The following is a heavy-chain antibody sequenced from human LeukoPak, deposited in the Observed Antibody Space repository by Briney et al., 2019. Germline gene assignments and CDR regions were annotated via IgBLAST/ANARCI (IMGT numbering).Heavy chain of an antibody. CDR2: INPSGGST. D-gene: IGHD3-3*01. CDR3: ARDLTPTVFGVVSDY. Sequence: ASVKVSCKASGYTFTSYYMHWVRQAPGQGLEWMGIINPSGGSTSYARKFQGRVTMTRDTSTSTVYMELSSLRSEDTAVYYCARDLTPTVFGVVSDYWGQGTLVTVSS. CDR1: GYTFTSYY. J-gene: IGHJ4*02. V-gene: IGHV1-46*01.